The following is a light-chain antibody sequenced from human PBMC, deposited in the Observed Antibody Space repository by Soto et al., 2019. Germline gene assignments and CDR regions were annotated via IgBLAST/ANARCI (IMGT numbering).Light chain of an antibody. J-gene: IGKJ1*01. CDR3: LQVYNFPRT. CDR1: QTISSW. CDR2: KAS. Sequence: DIQMTQSPSTLSGSVGDRVTITCRASQTISSWLAWYQQKPGKAPKLLIYKASTLKSGVPSRFSGSGSGTEFTLTISSLQPDDFATYYCLQVYNFPRTFGQGTKVDIK. V-gene: IGKV1-5*03.